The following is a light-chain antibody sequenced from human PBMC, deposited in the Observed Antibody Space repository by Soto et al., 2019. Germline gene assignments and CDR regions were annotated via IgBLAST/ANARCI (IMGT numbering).Light chain of an antibody. CDR3: QQYNNWPPGT. Sequence: EIVMTQSPATLSVSPGERATLSCRASQSVSTNLAWYQQKPGQAPRLLIFAAAARATGIPDRFSGSGSGTEFTLTISSLQSEDFAVYYCQQYNNWPPGTFGQGTKVDI. J-gene: IGKJ1*01. V-gene: IGKV3-15*01. CDR2: AAA. CDR1: QSVSTN.